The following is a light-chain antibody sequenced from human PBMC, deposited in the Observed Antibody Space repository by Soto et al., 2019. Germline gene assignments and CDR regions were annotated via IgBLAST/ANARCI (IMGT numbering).Light chain of an antibody. V-gene: IGLV4-60*02. Sequence: QPVLTQSSSASASLGSSVKLTCTLSSGHSSYIIAWHQQQPGKAPRYLMKLEGSGSYNVWSGVPDRFSGSSSGADRYLTISNLQFEDEADYYCETWDGNTRVFGTGTKVTVL. CDR1: SGHSSYI. CDR3: ETWDGNTRV. CDR2: LEGSGSY. J-gene: IGLJ1*01.